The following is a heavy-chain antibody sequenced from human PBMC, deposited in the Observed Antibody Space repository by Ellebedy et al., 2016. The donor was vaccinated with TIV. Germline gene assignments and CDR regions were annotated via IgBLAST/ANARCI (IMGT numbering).Heavy chain of an antibody. Sequence: AASVKVSCKASGYTFTSYYIHWVRQAPGQGLEWMGVINPSGGHTTYALKFQGRVTMTEDTSTSTVYMELRRLTSEDTAVHDCARGGVQVWLRPFDYWGQGALVTVSS. CDR2: INPSGGHT. CDR1: GYTFTSYY. D-gene: IGHD5-18*01. J-gene: IGHJ4*02. CDR3: ARGGVQVWLRPFDY. V-gene: IGHV1-46*01.